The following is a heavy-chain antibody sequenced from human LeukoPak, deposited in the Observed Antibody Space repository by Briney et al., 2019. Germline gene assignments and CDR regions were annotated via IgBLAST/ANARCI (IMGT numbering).Heavy chain of an antibody. V-gene: IGHV1-2*06. Sequence: ASVKVSCTASGYTFTGYYMHWVRQAPEQGLEWMGRINPNSGGTNYAQKFQGRVTMTRDTSISTAYMELSRLRSDDTAVYYCARDIAVAGTTGPYYYGMDVWGQGTTVTVSS. CDR1: GYTFTGYY. D-gene: IGHD6-19*01. CDR3: ARDIAVAGTTGPYYYGMDV. CDR2: INPNSGGT. J-gene: IGHJ6*02.